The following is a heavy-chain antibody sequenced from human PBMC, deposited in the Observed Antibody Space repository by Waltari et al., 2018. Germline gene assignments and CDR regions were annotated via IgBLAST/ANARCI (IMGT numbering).Heavy chain of an antibody. Sequence: QVQLVQSGAEVKKPGASVKVSCKASGYTFTGYYMHWVRQAPGQGLEWRGRTNPNSGGTNYAQKFQGRVTMTRDTSISTAYMELSRLRSDDTAVYYCARALRGYSYGSDYWGQGTLVTVSS. V-gene: IGHV1-2*06. J-gene: IGHJ4*02. CDR3: ARALRGYSYGSDY. D-gene: IGHD5-18*01. CDR1: GYTFTGYY. CDR2: TNPNSGGT.